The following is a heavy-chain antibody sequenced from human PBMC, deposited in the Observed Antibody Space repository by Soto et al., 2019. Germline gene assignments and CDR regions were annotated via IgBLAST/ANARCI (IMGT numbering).Heavy chain of an antibody. V-gene: IGHV4-30-4*01. CDR1: GGSISSGDYY. Sequence: QVQLQESGPGLVKPSQTLSLTCTVSGGSISSGDYYWSWIRQPPGKGLEWIGYIYYSGSTYYNPSLKSRVTISVDTSNNLCSLKLSAVTAADTAVYYCARVNYYDSSGYYYLPYYGMDVWGQGTTVTVSS. D-gene: IGHD3-22*01. J-gene: IGHJ6*02. CDR2: IYYSGST. CDR3: ARVNYYDSSGYYYLPYYGMDV.